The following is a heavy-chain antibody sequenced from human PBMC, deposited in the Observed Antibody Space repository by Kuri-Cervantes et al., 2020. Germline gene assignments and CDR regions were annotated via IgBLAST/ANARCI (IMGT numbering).Heavy chain of an antibody. Sequence: SETLSLTCAVYGGSFSGYYWSWIRQPPGKGLEWIGEINHSGSTNYNPSLKSRVTISVDTSKNQFSLKLNSVTAADTAVYYCARRVPGSSADYWGQGTLVTVSS. J-gene: IGHJ4*02. CDR1: GGSFSGYY. D-gene: IGHD6-6*01. V-gene: IGHV4-34*01. CDR3: ARRVPGSSADY. CDR2: INHSGST.